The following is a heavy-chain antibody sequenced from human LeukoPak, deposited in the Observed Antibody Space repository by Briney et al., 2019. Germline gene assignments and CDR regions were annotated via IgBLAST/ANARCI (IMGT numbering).Heavy chain of an antibody. CDR3: ARDRSAYDYGDYVNWFDP. D-gene: IGHD4-17*01. CDR1: GYTFTSDG. Sequence: ASVKVSCKXSGYTFTSDGISWVRQAPGQGLEWMGWISAYNGNTNYAQKLQGRVTMTTDTSTSTAYMELRSLRSDDTAVYYCARDRSAYDYGDYVNWFDPWGQGTLVTVSS. CDR2: ISAYNGNT. V-gene: IGHV1-18*01. J-gene: IGHJ5*02.